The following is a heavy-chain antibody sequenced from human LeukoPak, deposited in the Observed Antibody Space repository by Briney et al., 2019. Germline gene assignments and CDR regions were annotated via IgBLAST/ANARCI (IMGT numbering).Heavy chain of an antibody. J-gene: IGHJ4*02. Sequence: GGSLRLSCAASGFTFSIYAMSWVRQAPGKGLEWVAAISGVDGSTYYADSVKGRFTISRDSSKNTLYLQMNSLRVEDTAVYYCAKAVQLERGYFDYWGQGTLVTVSS. V-gene: IGHV3-23*01. CDR3: AKAVQLERGYFDY. CDR2: ISGVDGST. D-gene: IGHD1-1*01. CDR1: GFTFSIYA.